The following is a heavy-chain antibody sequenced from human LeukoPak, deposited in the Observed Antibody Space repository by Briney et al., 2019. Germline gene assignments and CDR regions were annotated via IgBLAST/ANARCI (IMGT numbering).Heavy chain of an antibody. J-gene: IGHJ1*01. CDR1: GGSISSSGYY. CDR3: AANIVVVPAAQYFQH. CDR2: IYHSGST. D-gene: IGHD2-2*01. Sequence: SETLSLTCTVSGGSISSSGYYWGWIRQPPGKGLERIGSIYHSGSTYCNPSLKSRVTISVDTSKNQFSLKLSSVTAADTAVYYCAANIVVVPAAQYFQHWGQGTLVTVSS. V-gene: IGHV4-39*07.